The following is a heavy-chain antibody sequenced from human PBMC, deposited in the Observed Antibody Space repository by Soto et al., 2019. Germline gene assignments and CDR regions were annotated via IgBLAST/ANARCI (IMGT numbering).Heavy chain of an antibody. D-gene: IGHD6-13*01. V-gene: IGHV3-11*01. CDR1: GFSFSDYY. CDR3: AKPLSLYSSSYLDS. J-gene: IGHJ4*02. CDR2: ISSSGDTK. Sequence: QVQLVESGGGWVKPGGSLRLSCAASGFSFSDYYMSWIRQAPGKGLEWVSYISSSGDTKLYAESVKGRFTISRDNARNSLHLEMNSMRAEDTAVYYCAKPLSLYSSSYLDSGAQGTLVTVSS.